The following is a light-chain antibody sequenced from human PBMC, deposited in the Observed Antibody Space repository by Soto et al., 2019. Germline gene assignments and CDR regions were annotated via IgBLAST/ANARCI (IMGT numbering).Light chain of an antibody. CDR1: ESVSSN. Sequence: IVMRQSPATLSVFPGESATLFCRASESVSSNLAWYQQKPGQAPRLLIYGASTRATGIPARFSGSGSGTEFTLTISSLQSEDLAVYHCQQYNKWPLAFGQGTKVEIK. J-gene: IGKJ1*01. CDR3: QQYNKWPLA. CDR2: GAS. V-gene: IGKV3-15*01.